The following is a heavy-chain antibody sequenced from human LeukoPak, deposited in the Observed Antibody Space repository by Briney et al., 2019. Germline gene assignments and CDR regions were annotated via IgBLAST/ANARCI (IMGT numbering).Heavy chain of an antibody. J-gene: IGHJ4*02. D-gene: IGHD6-13*01. Sequence: GSLRLSCAASGFTFSSYWMHWVRQAPGKGLVWVSRINSDGSSTSYADSVKGRFTISRDNAKNTLYLQMNSLRAEDTAVYYCARLRDSSSWYVIDYWGQGTLVTVSS. V-gene: IGHV3-74*01. CDR3: ARLRDSSSWYVIDY. CDR1: GFTFSSYW. CDR2: INSDGSST.